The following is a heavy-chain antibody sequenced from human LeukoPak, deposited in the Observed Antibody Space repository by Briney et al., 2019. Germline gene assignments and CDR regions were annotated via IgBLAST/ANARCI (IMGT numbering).Heavy chain of an antibody. D-gene: IGHD3-3*01. CDR2: IWYDGSNK. J-gene: IGHJ5*02. CDR1: GFTFSSYG. CDR3: ARGPDYDFWSGYYPAWFDP. V-gene: IGHV3-33*01. Sequence: PGGSLRLSCAASGFTFSSYGMHWVRQAPGKGLEWVAVIWYDGSNKYYADSVKGRFTISRDNSKNTLYLQMNSLRAEDTAVYYCARGPDYDFWSGYYPAWFDPWGQGTLVTVSS.